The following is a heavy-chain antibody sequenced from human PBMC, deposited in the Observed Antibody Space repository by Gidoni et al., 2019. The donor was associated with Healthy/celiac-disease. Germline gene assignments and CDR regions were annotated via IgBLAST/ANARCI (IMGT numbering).Heavy chain of an antibody. CDR3: ARDLSIVVVPAGVKDV. V-gene: IGHV1-18*01. CDR2: ISAYNSNT. Sequence: QVQLVQSGAEVKKPGASVKASCKASGYTFPSDGISWVRQAPGQGIAWMGWISAYNSNTNYAQKLQGRVTMTTDTSTSTAYMELRSLRSDDTAVYYCARDLSIVVVPAGVKDVWGKGTTVTVSS. J-gene: IGHJ6*04. CDR1: GYTFPSDG. D-gene: IGHD2-2*01.